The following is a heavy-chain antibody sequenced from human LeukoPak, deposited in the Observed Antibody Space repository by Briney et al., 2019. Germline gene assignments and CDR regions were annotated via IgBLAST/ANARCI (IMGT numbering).Heavy chain of an antibody. J-gene: IGHJ4*02. CDR1: GLTVSSNC. V-gene: IGHV3-53*01. D-gene: IGHD3-16*01. CDR2: IGVSGIHT. CDR3: ARDLSLLGLDD. Sequence: GGSLRLSCAASGLTVSSNCMSWVRQAPGKGLEWVSAIGVSGIHTYFADSVKGRFSISRDDSRNTEYLQMKSLRAGDTALYFCARDLSLLGLDDWGQGTLVTVSS.